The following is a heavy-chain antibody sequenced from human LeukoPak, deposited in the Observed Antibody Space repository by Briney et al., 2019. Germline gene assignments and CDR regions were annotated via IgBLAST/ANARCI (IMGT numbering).Heavy chain of an antibody. CDR3: ARTPRTSSSSLPGLYYYYYYMDV. J-gene: IGHJ6*03. V-gene: IGHV1-69*13. CDR1: GGTFSSCA. CDR2: IIPIFGTA. D-gene: IGHD6-6*01. Sequence: GASVKVSCKASGGTFSSCAISWVRQAPGQGLEWMGGIIPIFGTANYAQKFQGRVTITADESTSTAYMELSSLRSEDTAVYYCARTPRTSSSSLPGLYYYYYYMDVWGKGTTVTVSS.